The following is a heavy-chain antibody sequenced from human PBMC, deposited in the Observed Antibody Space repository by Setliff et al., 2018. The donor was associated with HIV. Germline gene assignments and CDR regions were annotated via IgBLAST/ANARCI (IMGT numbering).Heavy chain of an antibody. D-gene: IGHD6-13*01. Sequence: SETLSLTCTVSGDSINSGSYYWSWIRQPAGKGLEWIGRIYTSGTTNYNPSLKSRVTISVDTSKNQFSLKLSSVTAADTAVYYCARSSSSWSGWFDPWGQGTLVTVSS. V-gene: IGHV4-61*02. CDR2: IYTSGTT. CDR1: GDSINSGSYY. CDR3: ARSSSSWSGWFDP. J-gene: IGHJ5*02.